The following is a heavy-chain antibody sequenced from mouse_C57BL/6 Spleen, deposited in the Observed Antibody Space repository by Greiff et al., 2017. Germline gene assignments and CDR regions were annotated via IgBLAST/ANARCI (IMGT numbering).Heavy chain of an antibody. CDR2: ISYDGSN. D-gene: IGHD2-3*01. Sequence: VQLVESGPGLVKPSQSLSLTCSVTGYSITSGYYWNWIRQFPGNKLEWMGYISYDGSNNYNPSLKNRISITRDTSKNQFFLKLNSVTTEDTATYYCARGAYDGYYRYWGQGTTLTVSS. J-gene: IGHJ2*01. V-gene: IGHV3-6*01. CDR1: GYSITSGYY. CDR3: ARGAYDGYYRY.